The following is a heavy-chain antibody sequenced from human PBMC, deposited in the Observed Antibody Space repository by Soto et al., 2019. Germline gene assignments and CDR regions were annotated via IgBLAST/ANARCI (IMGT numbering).Heavy chain of an antibody. D-gene: IGHD1-26*01. J-gene: IGHJ4*02. Sequence: QVQLVESGGGVVQPGRSLRLSCAASGFTFSSYGMHWVRQAPGKGLEWVAVIRYDGSNKYYADAVKGRFTSARDNSKNALDLEMNGLRAEDTAVYYCARERMEGIVGGLDDWGQGTLVSVSS. CDR1: GFTFSSYG. CDR3: ARERMEGIVGGLDD. CDR2: IRYDGSNK. V-gene: IGHV3-33*01.